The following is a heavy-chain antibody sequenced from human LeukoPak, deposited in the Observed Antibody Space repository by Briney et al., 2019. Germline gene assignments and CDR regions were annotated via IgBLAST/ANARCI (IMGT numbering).Heavy chain of an antibody. CDR2: ISWNSGNI. Sequence: GGSLRLSCAASGFTFSSYWMSWVRQAPGKGLEWVSGISWNSGNIAYADSVKGRFTISRDNAKNSLYLQMNSLRAEDTALYYCAKDKYSGSYYGYFDYWGQGTLVTVSS. D-gene: IGHD1-26*01. CDR3: AKDKYSGSYYGYFDY. CDR1: GFTFSSYW. V-gene: IGHV3-9*01. J-gene: IGHJ4*02.